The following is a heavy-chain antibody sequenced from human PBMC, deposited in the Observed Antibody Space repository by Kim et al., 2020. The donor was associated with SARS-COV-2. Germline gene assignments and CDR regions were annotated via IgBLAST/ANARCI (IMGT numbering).Heavy chain of an antibody. CDR1: GFTFSTYG. J-gene: IGHJ4*02. CDR2: ISYDGNNK. CDR3: ARGGDYYDGSGYYYVRYYFAY. V-gene: IGHV3-30*19. D-gene: IGHD3-22*01. Sequence: GGSLRLSCAASGFTFSTYGMHWVRQAPGKGLEWVATISYDGNNKYYADSVKGRFTISRDTSKNTLYLQMNSLRVEDTAVYYCARGGDYYDGSGYYYVRYYFAYWGQGTLVTVSS.